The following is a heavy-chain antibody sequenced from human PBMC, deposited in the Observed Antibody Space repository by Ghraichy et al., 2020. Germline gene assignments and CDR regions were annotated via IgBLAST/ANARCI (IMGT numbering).Heavy chain of an antibody. CDR2: ISSGSSPR. J-gene: IGHJ4*02. CDR3: VRDLERFGVREY. Sequence: GGSLRLSCAASGFTFSSYDMNWVRQAPGKGLEWVSYISSGSSPRHYADSVKGRVTVSRDYAKNSLYLQMNSLRDEDTAVYYCVRDLERFGVREYWGQGTLVTVSS. V-gene: IGHV3-48*02. D-gene: IGHD3-10*01. CDR1: GFTFSSYD.